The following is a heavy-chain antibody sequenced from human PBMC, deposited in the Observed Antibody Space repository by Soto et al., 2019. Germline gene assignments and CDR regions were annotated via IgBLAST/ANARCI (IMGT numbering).Heavy chain of an antibody. J-gene: IGHJ4*02. V-gene: IGHV3-30-3*01. CDR3: ASGGAHCGGSSCFPAFDY. CDR1: GFTFSTYA. CDR2: ISYTGNNK. D-gene: IGHD2-21*01. Sequence: GGSLRLSCAASGFTFSTYAMHWVRQAPGKGLEWLSVISYTGNNKNYIDSVKGRFTISRDNSSSTLYLQLSSLRIEDTPGHYFASGGAHCGGSSCFPAFDYWGQGSLVTVSS.